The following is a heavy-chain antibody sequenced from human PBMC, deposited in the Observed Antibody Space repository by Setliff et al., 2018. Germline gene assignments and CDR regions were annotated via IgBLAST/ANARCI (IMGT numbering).Heavy chain of an antibody. D-gene: IGHD6-6*01. Sequence: PSETLSLTCAASGGTFTYYYWTWIRQSPAKGLEWIGEITHTGTTGSTKYNPSLKSRVTMSIDTSKDQFSLEVASVTAADAGVYYCARGRNIAARLFDSWGQGTRVTVSS. J-gene: IGHJ4*02. CDR3: ARGRNIAARLFDS. V-gene: IGHV4-34*01. CDR2: ITHTGTTGST. CDR1: GGTFTYYY.